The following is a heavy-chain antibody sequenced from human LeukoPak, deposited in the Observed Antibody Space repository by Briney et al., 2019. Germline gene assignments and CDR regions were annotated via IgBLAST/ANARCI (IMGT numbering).Heavy chain of an antibody. V-gene: IGHV3-53*01. J-gene: IGHJ4*02. CDR1: GFTVSSNY. D-gene: IGHD3-22*01. Sequence: GGSLRLSCAASGFTVSSNYMSWVRQAPGKGLERVSVIYSGGSTYYADSVKGRFTISRDNSKNTLYLQMNSLRAEDTAVYYCASVYYDSSGYYDYWGQGTLVTVSS. CDR2: IYSGGST. CDR3: ASVYYDSSGYYDY.